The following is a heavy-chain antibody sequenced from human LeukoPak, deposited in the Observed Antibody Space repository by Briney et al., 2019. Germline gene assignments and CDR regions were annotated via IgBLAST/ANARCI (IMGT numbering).Heavy chain of an antibody. D-gene: IGHD3-9*01. CDR2: ISSSSSYI. J-gene: IGHJ5*02. CDR1: GFTFSSYS. CDR3: AREDYDILTGYYT. Sequence: SGGSLRLSCAASGFTFSSYSMNWVRQAPGKGLEWVSSISSSSSYIYYADSVKGRFTISRDNAKNSLYLQMNSLRAEDTAVYYCAREDYDILTGYYTWGQGTLVTVSS. V-gene: IGHV3-21*01.